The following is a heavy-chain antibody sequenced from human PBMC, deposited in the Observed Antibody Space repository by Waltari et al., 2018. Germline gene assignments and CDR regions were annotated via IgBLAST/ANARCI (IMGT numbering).Heavy chain of an antibody. D-gene: IGHD6-6*01. J-gene: IGHJ4*02. CDR3: ARESPSSSSSDY. CDR1: GFTFSSYW. Sequence: EVQLVESGGGLVQPGGSLRLSCAASGFTFSSYWMSWVRQAPGRGVEWVANIKQDGSGKYYVDSVKGRFTISRDNAKNSLYLQMNSLRAEDTAVYYCARESPSSSSSDYWGQGTLVTVSS. CDR2: IKQDGSGK. V-gene: IGHV3-7*01.